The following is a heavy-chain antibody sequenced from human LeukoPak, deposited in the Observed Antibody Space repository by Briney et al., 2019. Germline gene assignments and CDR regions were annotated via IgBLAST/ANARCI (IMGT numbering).Heavy chain of an antibody. D-gene: IGHD4-17*01. CDR1: GFTFSSYA. Sequence: PGGSLRLSCTASGFTFSSYAMSWVRQAPGKGLEWVSAISGSGGSTYYADSVKGRFTISRDNSKNTLYLQMNSLRAEDTAVYYCAKEIMTTVTRTASFDYWGQGTLVTVSS. CDR2: ISGSGGST. CDR3: AKEIMTTVTRTASFDY. J-gene: IGHJ4*02. V-gene: IGHV3-23*01.